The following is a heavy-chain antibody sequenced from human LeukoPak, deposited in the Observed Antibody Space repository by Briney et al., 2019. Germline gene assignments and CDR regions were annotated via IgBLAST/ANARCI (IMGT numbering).Heavy chain of an antibody. CDR1: GFTFSNYN. J-gene: IGHJ4*02. CDR3: ARDFAREFTIDY. D-gene: IGHD3-10*01. CDR2: ISSSSNII. Sequence: GGSLRLSCAASGFTFSNYNMNWVRQPPGKGLQWVSYISSSSNIIYYADSVKGRFTISRDNAKNSLFLQMNGLRAEDTAVYYCARDFAREFTIDYWGQGTLVTVSS. V-gene: IGHV3-48*01.